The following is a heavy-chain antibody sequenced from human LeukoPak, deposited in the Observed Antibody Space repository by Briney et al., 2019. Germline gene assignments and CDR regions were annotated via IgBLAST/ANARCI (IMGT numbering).Heavy chain of an antibody. CDR1: GFTFSSYS. D-gene: IGHD3-22*01. CDR3: AREGHSSGHCGAFDI. J-gene: IGHJ3*02. V-gene: IGHV3-21*01. CDR2: ISSSSSYI. Sequence: PGGSLRLSCAASGFTFSSYSMNWVRQAPGKGLEWVSSISSSSSYIYYADSVKGRFTISRDNAKNTLYLQMGSLRAEDMAVYYCAREGHSSGHCGAFDIWGQGTMVTVSS.